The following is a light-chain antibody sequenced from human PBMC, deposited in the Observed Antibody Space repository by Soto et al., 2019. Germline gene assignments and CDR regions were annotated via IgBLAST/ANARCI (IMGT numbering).Light chain of an antibody. CDR3: AAWDDSLNGWV. CDR1: SSNIGGNT. Sequence: QLVLTQPPSASGTPGQRVTISCSGSSSNIGGNTVNWYQQLPGTAPKPLFYNNNQRPSGVPDRFSXSXXXXXXXXAXXGLQSEDEADYYCAAWDDSLNGWVFGGGTKLTVL. J-gene: IGLJ3*02. CDR2: NNN. V-gene: IGLV1-44*01.